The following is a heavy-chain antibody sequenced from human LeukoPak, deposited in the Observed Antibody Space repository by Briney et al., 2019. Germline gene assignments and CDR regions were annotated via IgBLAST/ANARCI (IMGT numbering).Heavy chain of an antibody. D-gene: IGHD2-8*01. CDR3: TPVVGYMVFTTPY. V-gene: IGHV3-73*01. Sequence: GGSLTLSCAASGFTFSASAMGWVSQASGKGLEWVGRIRSKPQNYTTAYAAAVKGKFSLSRHDSDHTSFLQMNCLRTEDTAIYYFTPVVGYMVFTTPYWAQGTLVTVSS. CDR1: GFTFSASA. CDR2: IRSKPQNYTT. J-gene: IGHJ4*02.